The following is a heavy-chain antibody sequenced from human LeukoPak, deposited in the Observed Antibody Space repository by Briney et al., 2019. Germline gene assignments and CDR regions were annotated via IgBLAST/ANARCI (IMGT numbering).Heavy chain of an antibody. J-gene: IGHJ4*02. D-gene: IGHD4-11*01. CDR1: GYSISSGYY. V-gene: IGHV4-38-2*01. Sequence: SETLSLTCAVSGYSISSGYYWGWIRQPPGKGLEWIGSIYHGGSTYYNPSLKSRVTISVDTSKNQLSLKLSSVTAADTAVYYCARHDPVTTDFDYWGQGTLVTVSS. CDR3: ARHDPVTTDFDY. CDR2: IYHGGST.